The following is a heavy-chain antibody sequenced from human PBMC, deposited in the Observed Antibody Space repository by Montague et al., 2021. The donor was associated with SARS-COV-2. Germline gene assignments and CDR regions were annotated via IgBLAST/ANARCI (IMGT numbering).Heavy chain of an antibody. J-gene: IGHJ4*02. CDR2: TYYSGTT. D-gene: IGHD3-10*01. V-gene: IGHV4-39*01. CDR3: ARHVRSLMVRGPDFDY. Sequence: SETLSLTCTVSGGSLSSSSYYWGWIRQPPGKGLEWIGSTYYSGTTYYNPSLKSRVTISVDTSKNQFSLKLSSVTAADTAVYYCARHVRSLMVRGPDFDYWGQGTLVTVSS. CDR1: GGSLSSSSYY.